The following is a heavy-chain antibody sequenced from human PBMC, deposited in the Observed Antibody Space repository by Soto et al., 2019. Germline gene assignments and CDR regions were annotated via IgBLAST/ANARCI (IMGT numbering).Heavy chain of an antibody. D-gene: IGHD6-13*01. CDR2: ISAYDGKR. V-gene: IGHV1-18*01. Sequence: QVQLLQSGAEVKKPGASVKVSCKMLRYTFSSTGISWVRQAPGQGLEWMGWISAYDGKRNYTEKLKDRITLTTDTFTNTAYMELRSLTSDDTGVYYCARGQYLVREFDPWGQGTLVTVSS. CDR1: RYTFSSTG. J-gene: IGHJ5*02. CDR3: ARGQYLVREFDP.